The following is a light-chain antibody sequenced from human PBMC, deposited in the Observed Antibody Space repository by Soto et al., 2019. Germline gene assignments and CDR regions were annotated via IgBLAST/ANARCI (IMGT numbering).Light chain of an antibody. Sequence: QSVLTQPPSASGTPGQRVTISGSGSSSNIGSNYAYWYQQLPGTAPKLLIYRNNQRPSGVPDRFSGSKSGTSASLAISGLRSEDEADYYCAAWDDSMSGYVFGTGTKVTVL. V-gene: IGLV1-47*01. J-gene: IGLJ1*01. CDR1: SSNIGSNY. CDR3: AAWDDSMSGYV. CDR2: RNN.